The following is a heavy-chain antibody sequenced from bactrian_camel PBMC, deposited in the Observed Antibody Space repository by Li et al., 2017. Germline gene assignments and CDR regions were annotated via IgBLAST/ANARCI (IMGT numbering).Heavy chain of an antibody. J-gene: IGHJ4*01. Sequence: HVQLVESGGGSVQPGGSLTLSCTASESTYRSICMAWFRQAPGSQRETVATVDSNGVTKVAGSVKGRFTLSKDNAKSTLYLQMNSLISEDTAVNYCAPESWVHDGDSRTSGDWGQGTQVTVS. V-gene: IGHV3S53*01. D-gene: IGHD6*01. CDR3: APESWVHDGDSRTSGD. CDR2: VDSNGVT. CDR1: ESTYRSIC.